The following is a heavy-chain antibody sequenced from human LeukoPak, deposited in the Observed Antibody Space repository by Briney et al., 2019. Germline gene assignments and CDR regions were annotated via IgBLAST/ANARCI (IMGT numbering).Heavy chain of an antibody. CDR2: ISAYNGNT. V-gene: IGHV1-18*01. D-gene: IGHD3-22*01. CDR3: ARGNTYYYGSSGYYRYYYYGMDV. J-gene: IGHJ6*02. Sequence: ASVKVSCKASGYTFTSYGISWVRQAPGQGLEWMGWISAYNGNTNYAQKLQGRVTMTTDTSTSTAYMELRSLRSDDTAVYYCARGNTYYYGSSGYYRYYYYGMDVWGQGTTVTVSS. CDR1: GYTFTSYG.